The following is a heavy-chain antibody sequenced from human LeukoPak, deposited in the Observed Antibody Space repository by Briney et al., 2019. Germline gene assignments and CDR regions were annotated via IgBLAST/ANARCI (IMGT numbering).Heavy chain of an antibody. Sequence: SETLSLTCTVPGGSISSRNHYWGWIRQPPGKGLEWIGSIYESGSSYYNPSLQSRVTISVDTSKNRFSLKLSSVTAADTALYYCARHYDFWSGYSRYDYMDVWGKGTTVTVSS. CDR1: GGSISSRNHY. D-gene: IGHD3-3*01. CDR3: ARHYDFWSGYSRYDYMDV. CDR2: IYESGSS. V-gene: IGHV4-39*01. J-gene: IGHJ6*03.